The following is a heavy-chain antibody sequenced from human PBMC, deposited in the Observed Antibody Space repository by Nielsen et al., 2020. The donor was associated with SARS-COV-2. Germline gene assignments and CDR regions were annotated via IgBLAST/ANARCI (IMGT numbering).Heavy chain of an antibody. J-gene: IGHJ4*02. CDR1: GFTFSNYA. D-gene: IGHD5-12*01. CDR2: IRASGESP. CDR3: AKVGGYSGYDSPIDY. V-gene: IGHV3-23*01. Sequence: GGSLRLSCAASGFTFSNYAMSWVRQAPGKGLEWVSIIRASGESPYYADSVKGRFTISRDNSKSTLYVQMNSLRAEDTAVYYCAKVGGYSGYDSPIDYWGQGTLVTVSS.